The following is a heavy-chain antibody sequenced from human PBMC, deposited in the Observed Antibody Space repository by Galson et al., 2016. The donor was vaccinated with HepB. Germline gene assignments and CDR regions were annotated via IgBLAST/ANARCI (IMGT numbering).Heavy chain of an antibody. CDR1: GFSFSSYA. CDR2: ITSGGTT. D-gene: IGHD5-18*01. V-gene: IGHV3-23*01. Sequence: SLRLSCAASGFSFSSYAMSWVRQAPGKGLEWVSGITSGGTTYYADSVKGRFTISRDNSKNILYLQMKSLRDEDTAVYYCAKRPYSYGGHYGMDVWGQRTTVTVSS. J-gene: IGHJ6*02. CDR3: AKRPYSYGGHYGMDV.